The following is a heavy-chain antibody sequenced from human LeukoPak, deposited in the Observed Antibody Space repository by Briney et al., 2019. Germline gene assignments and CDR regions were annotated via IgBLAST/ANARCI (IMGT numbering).Heavy chain of an antibody. D-gene: IGHD3-10*01. CDR2: IYYSGST. CDR3: ARHGFRRGSGRADAFDI. V-gene: IGHV4-39*01. J-gene: IGHJ3*02. Sequence: SETLSLTCTVSGGSISSSSYYWGWIRQPPGKGLEWIGSIYYSGSTYYNPSLKSRVTISLDTSKNQFSLKLSSVTAADTAVYYCARHGFRRGSGRADAFDIWGQGTMVTVSS. CDR1: GGSISSSSYY.